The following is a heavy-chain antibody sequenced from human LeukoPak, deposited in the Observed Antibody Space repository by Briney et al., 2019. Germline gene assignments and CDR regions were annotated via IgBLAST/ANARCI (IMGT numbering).Heavy chain of an antibody. Sequence: GGSLRLSCAASGFTFSSYAMHWVRQAPGKGLVWVSRINTDGSSTNYADSVKGRFTISRDNAKNTLYLQMNSLRAEDTAVYYCARGVMQWRNGFDIWGQGTMVTVSS. CDR1: GFTFSSYA. CDR3: ARGVMQWRNGFDI. J-gene: IGHJ3*02. CDR2: INTDGSST. V-gene: IGHV3-74*01. D-gene: IGHD6-19*01.